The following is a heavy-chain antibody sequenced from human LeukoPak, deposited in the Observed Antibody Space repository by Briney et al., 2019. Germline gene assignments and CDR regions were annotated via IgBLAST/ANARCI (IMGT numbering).Heavy chain of an antibody. CDR1: GFTFSNFW. CDR3: ARGGHSSFDY. CDR2: ITSDGSNI. J-gene: IGHJ4*02. Sequence: GGSLRLSCAASGFTFSNFWLHWVRQAPGRGLEWVSRITSDGSNINYADSVQGRFTISRDNAKNTLYLQMNSLRAEDTAVYYCARGGHSSFDYWGQGALVTVSS. V-gene: IGHV3-74*01. D-gene: IGHD3-16*01.